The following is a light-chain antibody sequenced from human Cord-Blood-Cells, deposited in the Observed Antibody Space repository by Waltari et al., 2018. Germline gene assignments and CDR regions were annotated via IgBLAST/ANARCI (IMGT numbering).Light chain of an antibody. V-gene: IGLV2-23*01. CDR3: CSYAGSRV. CDR2: EGS. J-gene: IGLJ3*02. CDR1: SSDVGSYNL. Sequence: QSALTQPASVSGSPGQSITISCTGTSSDVGSYNLASWYQQHPGKAPKLMIYEGSKRPSGVSNRFCRSKSGNTASLTISGLQAEDEADYYCCSYAGSRVFGGGTKLTVL.